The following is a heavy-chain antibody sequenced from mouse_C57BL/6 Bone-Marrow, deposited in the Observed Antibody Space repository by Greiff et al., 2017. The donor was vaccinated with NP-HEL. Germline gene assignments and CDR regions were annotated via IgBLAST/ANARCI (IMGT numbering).Heavy chain of an antibody. CDR2: IDPETGGT. J-gene: IGHJ2*01. CDR3: TREGDY. Sequence: QVQLQQSGAELVRPGASVTLSCKASGYTFTDYEMHWVKQTPVHGLEWIGAIDPETGGTAYNQKFKGKAILTADKSSSTAYMELRSLTSEDSAGYYGTREGDYWGQGTTLTVSA. CDR1: GYTFTDYE. V-gene: IGHV1-15*01.